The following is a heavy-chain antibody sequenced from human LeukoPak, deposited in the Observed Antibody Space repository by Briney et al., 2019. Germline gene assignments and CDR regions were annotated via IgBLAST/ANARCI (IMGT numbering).Heavy chain of an antibody. J-gene: IGHJ6*03. CDR2: INSDGSST. V-gene: IGHV3-74*01. CDR1: GFTFSSYW. Sequence: GGSLRLSCAASGFTFSSYWMHWVRQAPGKGLVWVSRINSDGSSTSYADSVKGRFTISRDNAKNTLYLQMNSLRAEDTAVYYCASSSYYYYYMDVWGKGTTVIVSS. CDR3: ASSSYYYYYMDV.